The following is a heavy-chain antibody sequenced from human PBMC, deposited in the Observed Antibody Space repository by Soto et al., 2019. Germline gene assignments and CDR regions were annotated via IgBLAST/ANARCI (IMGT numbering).Heavy chain of an antibody. D-gene: IGHD3-9*01. Sequence: PGGSLRLSCAASGFTFSSYGMHWVRQAPGKGLEWVAVISYDGSNKYYADSVKGRFTISRDNSKNTLYLQMNSLRAEDTAVYYCAKDRDDWPSDYWGQGTLVTVSS. J-gene: IGHJ4*02. CDR2: ISYDGSNK. V-gene: IGHV3-30*18. CDR3: AKDRDDWPSDY. CDR1: GFTFSSYG.